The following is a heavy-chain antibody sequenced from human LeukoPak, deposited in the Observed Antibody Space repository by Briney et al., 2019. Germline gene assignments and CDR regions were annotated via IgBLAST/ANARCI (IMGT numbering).Heavy chain of an antibody. CDR3: ARVWEGYSSSWYPDY. D-gene: IGHD6-13*01. CDR2: INPSGGST. Sequence: ASVKVSCKASGYTFTSYYMHWVRQAPGQGLEWMGIINPSGGSTSYAQKFQGRVTMTRDTSTSTVYMELSSLRSEDTAVYYCARVWEGYSSSWYPDYWGQGTLVTVSS. J-gene: IGHJ4*02. V-gene: IGHV1-46*01. CDR1: GYTFTSYY.